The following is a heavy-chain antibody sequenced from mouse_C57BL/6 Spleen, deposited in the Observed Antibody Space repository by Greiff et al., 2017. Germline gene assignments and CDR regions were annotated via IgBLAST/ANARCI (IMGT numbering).Heavy chain of an antibody. D-gene: IGHD2-4*01. CDR3: ARLGDYDRVLAY. Sequence: VQLQQPGAELVKPGASVKMSCKASGYTFTSYWITWVKQRPGQGLEWIGAIYPGSGSTNYNEKFKSKATLTVDTSSSTAYMQLSSLTSEDSAVYDCARLGDYDRVLAYWGQGTLVTVSA. V-gene: IGHV1-55*01. J-gene: IGHJ3*01. CDR1: GYTFTSYW. CDR2: IYPGSGST.